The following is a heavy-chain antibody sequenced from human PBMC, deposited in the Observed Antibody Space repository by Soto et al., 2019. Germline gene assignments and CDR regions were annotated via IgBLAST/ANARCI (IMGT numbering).Heavy chain of an antibody. Sequence: QVQLVQSGAEVKNPGSSVKVSCKASGGTFSSYAISWVRQAPGQGLEWMGGIIPISGTANYAQKFQGRVTITAEESTSTAYMELSSLRSEDTAVYYCARSQGSSTSLEIYYYYFYGMDVWGEGTTVTVSS. CDR1: GGTFSSYA. V-gene: IGHV1-69*01. D-gene: IGHD2-2*01. CDR2: IIPISGTA. J-gene: IGHJ6*02. CDR3: ARSQGSSTSLEIYYYYFYGMDV.